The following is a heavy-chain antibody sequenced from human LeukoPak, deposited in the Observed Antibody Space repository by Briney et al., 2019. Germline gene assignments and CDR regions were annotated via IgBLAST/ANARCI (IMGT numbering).Heavy chain of an antibody. V-gene: IGHV3-43D*03. J-gene: IGHJ4*02. CDR3: AKTSAAGYYDSSGYYYDY. CDR2: ISWDGGST. CDR1: GFTFDDYA. Sequence: GGSLRLSCAASGFTFDDYAMHWVRQAPGKGLEWDSLISWDGGSTYNADSVKGRFTISRDNSKNSLYLQMNSLRAEDTALYYCAKTSAAGYYDSSGYYYDYWGQGTLVTVSS. D-gene: IGHD3-22*01.